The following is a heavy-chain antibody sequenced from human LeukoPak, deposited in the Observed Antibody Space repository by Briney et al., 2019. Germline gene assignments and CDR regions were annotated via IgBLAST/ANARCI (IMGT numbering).Heavy chain of an antibody. CDR1: GGSIRSYY. J-gene: IGHJ2*01. Sequence: PSETLSLTCTVSGGSIRSYYWSWIRQPPGKGLEGIGYIYYSGSTNYNPSLKSRVTISVDTSKNQFSLKLSSVTAADTAVYYCARVYYSSSYDYWYFDLWGRGTLVTVSS. D-gene: IGHD6-13*01. V-gene: IGHV4-59*01. CDR3: ARVYYSSSYDYWYFDL. CDR2: IYYSGST.